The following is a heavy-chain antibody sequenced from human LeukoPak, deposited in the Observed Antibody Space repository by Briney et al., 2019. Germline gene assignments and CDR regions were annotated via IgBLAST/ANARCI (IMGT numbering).Heavy chain of an antibody. CDR2: ISSDGSTI. J-gene: IGHJ4*02. Sequence: GGSLRLSCTASGFSFSRYSMNWVRQAPGKGLEWISYISSDGSTIYYADSVKGRFTISRDNSKNTLYLQMNSLRAEDTAVYYCARESYTSTTFDYWGQGTLVTVSS. CDR1: GFSFSRYS. CDR3: ARESYTSTTFDY. V-gene: IGHV3-48*01. D-gene: IGHD1-1*01.